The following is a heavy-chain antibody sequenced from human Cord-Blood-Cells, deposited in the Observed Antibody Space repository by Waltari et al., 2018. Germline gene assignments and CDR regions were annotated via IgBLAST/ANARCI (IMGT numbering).Heavy chain of an antibody. V-gene: IGHV1-8*01. CDR1: GYTFTSYD. D-gene: IGHD6-19*01. CDR2: MNANRGNT. J-gene: IGHJ3*02. CDR3: ATKYSSGWWI. Sequence: QVQLVQSGAEVKKPGASVKVSCKASGYTFTSYDINWVRQATGQGLEWMGWMNANRGNTCYAKKFQGRVTMTRNTSISTAYMELSSLRSEDTAVYYCATKYSSGWWIWGQGTMVTVSS.